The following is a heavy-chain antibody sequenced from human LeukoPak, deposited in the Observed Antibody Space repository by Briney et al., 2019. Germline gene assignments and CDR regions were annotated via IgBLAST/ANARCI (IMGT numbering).Heavy chain of an antibody. J-gene: IGHJ4*02. V-gene: IGHV1-3*01. CDR2: INAGNVNT. D-gene: IGHD3-9*01. CDR3: ARDRDNLIFDY. Sequence: GASVKVSCKASGYTFTSYSMHWVRQAPGQRREWIGWINAGNVNTKYSQKFQGRVTITRDTSASTAYMELSSLRSEDTAVYYCARDRDNLIFDYWGQGTLVTVSS. CDR1: GYTFTSYS.